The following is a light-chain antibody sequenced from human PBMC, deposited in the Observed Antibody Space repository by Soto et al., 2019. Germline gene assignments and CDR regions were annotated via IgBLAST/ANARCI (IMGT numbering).Light chain of an antibody. CDR2: AAS. CDR1: QGISNY. CDR3: QKYNSAPET. Sequence: DIQMTQSPSSLSASVGDRVTITCRASQGISNYLAWYQQKPGKVPKLLIYAASTLQSGVPSRLSGSGSRTDFTLTISSLQPEDVETYYCQKYNSAPETFGQGTKVEIK. J-gene: IGKJ1*01. V-gene: IGKV1-27*01.